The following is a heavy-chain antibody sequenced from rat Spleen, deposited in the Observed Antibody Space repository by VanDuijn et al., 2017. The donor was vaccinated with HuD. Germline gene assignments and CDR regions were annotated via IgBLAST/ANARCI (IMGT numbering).Heavy chain of an antibody. V-gene: IGHV5-22*01. Sequence: EVQLVESGGGLVQPGRSMKLSCAASGFTFSDYYMAWVRQAPKKGLEWVASISYEGSSTYYGDSVKGRFTISRDNAKSTLYLKMKSLRSEDTATYYGARRALDYWGQGVMVTVSS. CDR3: ARRALDY. J-gene: IGHJ2*01. CDR2: ISYEGSST. CDR1: GFTFSDYY.